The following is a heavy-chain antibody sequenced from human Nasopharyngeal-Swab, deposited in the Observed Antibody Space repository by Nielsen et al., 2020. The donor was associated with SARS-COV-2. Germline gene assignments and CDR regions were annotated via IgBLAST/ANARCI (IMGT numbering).Heavy chain of an antibody. D-gene: IGHD2-2*01. V-gene: IGHV3-48*04. CDR1: GFPLKNYN. Sequence: GGSLRLSCAVSGFPLKNYNMIWVRQAPGKGLEWLSYFSVSSLTTYYADSVKGRFTISRDNAHIKLYLQINSLRVEDTAVYYCARWRGSTTWYFDYWGQGTLVTVSS. CDR3: ARWRGSTTWYFDY. CDR2: FSVSSLTT. J-gene: IGHJ4*02.